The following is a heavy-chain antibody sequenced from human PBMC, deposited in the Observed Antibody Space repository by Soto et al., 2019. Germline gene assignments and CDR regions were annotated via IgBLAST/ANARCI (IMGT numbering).Heavy chain of an antibody. CDR2: LWSAGNT. CDR3: AREAPMDV. Sequence: GGSLRRSCAASGFTFSDYGLHWVRQGPGKGLEWVSVLWSAGNTYYADSVRGRFTISRDSSKNTLYLEMSSLRADDTAVYYCAREAPMDVWGQGTTVTVSS. CDR1: GFTFSDYG. V-gene: IGHV3-33*08. J-gene: IGHJ6*02.